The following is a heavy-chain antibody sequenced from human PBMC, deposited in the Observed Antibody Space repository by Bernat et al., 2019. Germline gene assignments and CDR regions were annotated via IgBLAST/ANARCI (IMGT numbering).Heavy chain of an antibody. J-gene: IGHJ4*02. CDR1: GGSISSSSYY. V-gene: IGHV4-39*01. D-gene: IGHD5-12*01. CDR2: IDGGST. CDR3: AKFRDSGSGGQ. Sequence: QLQLQESGPGLVKPSETLSLSCTVSGGSISSSSYYWGWIRQPPGKGLEWIGSIDGGSTYYNPSLKSRVTISEDTSQNQFSLKLSSVTAADTAVYYCAKFRDSGSGGQWGQGTLVTVSS.